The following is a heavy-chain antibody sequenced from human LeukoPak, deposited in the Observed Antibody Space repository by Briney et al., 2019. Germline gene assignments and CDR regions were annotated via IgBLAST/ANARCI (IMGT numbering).Heavy chain of an antibody. Sequence: SETLSLTCSVAGGSVSSGDYSWNWIRLLPGQGLEYIGNIFHNENPYSTPSLKSRLTVSVDTSKNQFSLMLSSVTAADTAIYYCARGGIMVRGITHNALDYWGPGILVTVSS. J-gene: IGHJ4*02. CDR1: GGSVSSGDYS. CDR2: IFHNENP. D-gene: IGHD3-10*01. V-gene: IGHV4-31*03. CDR3: ARGGIMVRGITHNALDY.